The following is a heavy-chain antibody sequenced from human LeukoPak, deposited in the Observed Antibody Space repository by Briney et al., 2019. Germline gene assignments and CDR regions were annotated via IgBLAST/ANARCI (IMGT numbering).Heavy chain of an antibody. Sequence: GSLRLSCAASGFTFSSYEMNWVRQAPGKGLEWVSSISTSSSYIYYADSVKGRFTISRDNAKNSLYPQMDSLRAEDTAVYYCARDRWLQSQRYFDYWGQGILVTVSS. J-gene: IGHJ4*02. D-gene: IGHD5-24*01. CDR2: ISTSSSYI. V-gene: IGHV3-21*01. CDR1: GFTFSSYE. CDR3: ARDRWLQSQRYFDY.